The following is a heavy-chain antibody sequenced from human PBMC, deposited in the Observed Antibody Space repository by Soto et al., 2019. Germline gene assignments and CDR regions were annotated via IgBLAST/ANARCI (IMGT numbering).Heavy chain of an antibody. CDR1: GYSFTSYW. V-gene: IGHV5-51*01. CDR2: IHPGDSDT. J-gene: IGHJ6*02. Sequence: GESLKISCKGSGYSFTSYWIGWVRQMPGKGLEWMGIIHPGDSDTRYSPSFQGQVTISADKSISTAYLQWSSLKASDTAMYYCARLSRYYYYGMDVWGQGTTVTVSS. CDR3: ARLSRYYYYGMDV.